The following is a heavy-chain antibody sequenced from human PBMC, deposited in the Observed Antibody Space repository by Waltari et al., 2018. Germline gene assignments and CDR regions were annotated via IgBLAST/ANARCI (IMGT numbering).Heavy chain of an antibody. V-gene: IGHV4-34*01. CDR2: INHSGST. D-gene: IGHD3-3*01. CDR1: GGSFSGYY. J-gene: IGHJ6*03. CDR3: ARVAIDDFWSGRYYYMDV. Sequence: QVQLQQWGAGLLKPSETLSLTCAVYGGSFSGYYWSWIRQPPGKGLEWIGEINHSGSTNYKPSFKSRVTISVDTSKNPFSLKLSSVTAADTAVYYCARVAIDDFWSGRYYYMDVWGKGTTVTISS.